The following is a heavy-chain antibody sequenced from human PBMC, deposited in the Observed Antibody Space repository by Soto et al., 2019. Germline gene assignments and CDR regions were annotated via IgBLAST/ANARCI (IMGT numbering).Heavy chain of an antibody. J-gene: IGHJ6*02. V-gene: IGHV3-33*01. CDR1: GLTFSSYV. D-gene: IGHD3-3*01. CDR3: ARDMYYDFWSGYYGYGMDV. Sequence: GGALRLSCAASGLTFSSYVMHWVRQSPGKGLEWVAVIWYDGSNKYYADSVKGRFTISRDNAKNSLYLQMNSLRAEDTAVYYCARDMYYDFWSGYYGYGMDVWGQGTTVTVSS. CDR2: IWYDGSNK.